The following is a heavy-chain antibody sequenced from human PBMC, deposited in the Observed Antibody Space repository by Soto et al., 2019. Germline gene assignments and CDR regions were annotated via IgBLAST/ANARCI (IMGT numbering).Heavy chain of an antibody. CDR3: ARAQQLVQNYYYYYGMDV. D-gene: IGHD6-13*01. J-gene: IGHJ6*02. CDR2: ISSSSSYT. CDR1: GFTFSDYY. Sequence: PGGSLRLSCAASGFTFSDYYMSWIRQAPGKGLEWVSYISSSSSYTNYADSVKGRFTISRDNAKNSLYLQMNSLRAEDTAVYYCARAQQLVQNYYYYYGMDVWGQGTTVTVYS. V-gene: IGHV3-11*06.